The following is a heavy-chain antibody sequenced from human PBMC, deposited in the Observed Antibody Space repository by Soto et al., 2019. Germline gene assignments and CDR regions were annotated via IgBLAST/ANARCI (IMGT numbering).Heavy chain of an antibody. CDR2: IYPGDSDT. V-gene: IGHV5-51*01. CDR1: GYTFTNYW. Sequence: PGESLKISYKGSGYTFTNYWIVWVRQAPGRGLEWMGLIYPGDSDTRYNPSFQGQVTISVDTSKNQFSLKLSSVTAADTAVYYCARKLTHWGQGTQVTVSS. CDR3: ARKLTH. J-gene: IGHJ4*02. D-gene: IGHD1-1*01.